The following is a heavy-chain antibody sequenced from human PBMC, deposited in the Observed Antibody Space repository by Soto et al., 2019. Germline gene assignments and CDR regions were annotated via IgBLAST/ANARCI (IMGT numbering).Heavy chain of an antibody. D-gene: IGHD3-10*01. CDR1: GFTSSSYW. Sequence: PGGSLRLSCAASGFTSSSYWMNWVRQAPGKGLEWVANIMQDGSEKYYVDSVKGRFTISRDNAKNSLYLQMNSLRAEDTAVYYCARANVHYGSGSYSNVGPRYGYYYMDVWGKGTTVTVSS. J-gene: IGHJ6*03. CDR2: IMQDGSEK. V-gene: IGHV3-7*01. CDR3: ARANVHYGSGSYSNVGPRYGYYYMDV.